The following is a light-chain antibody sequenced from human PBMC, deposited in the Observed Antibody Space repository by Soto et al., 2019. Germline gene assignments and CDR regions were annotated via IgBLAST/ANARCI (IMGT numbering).Light chain of an antibody. CDR1: SGGIATNY. V-gene: IGLV6-57*04. CDR3: QTDDSSNVV. CDR2: EDN. J-gene: IGLJ2*01. Sequence: FMLTQPHSVSESPGKTVTISCTRSSGGIATNYVQWFQQRPGSAPTTVIYEDNQRPSGVPDRFSGSTDGSSNSASLTISGLKTEDEADYYCQTDDSSNVVFGGGTKLTVL.